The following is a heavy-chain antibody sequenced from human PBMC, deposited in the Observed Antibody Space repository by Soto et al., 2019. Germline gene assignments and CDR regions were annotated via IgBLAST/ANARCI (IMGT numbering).Heavy chain of an antibody. Sequence: APVNGSWKGSGYTITGYHMHWVRKAPGQGLEWMGWINPNSGGTNYAQKFQGWVTMTRDTSISTAYMELSRLRSDDTAVYYCARGGTHEQWPNYWGQGTLVTVSS. J-gene: IGHJ4*02. CDR1: GYTITGYH. CDR3: ARGGTHEQWPNY. CDR2: INPNSGGT. D-gene: IGHD6-19*01. V-gene: IGHV1-2*04.